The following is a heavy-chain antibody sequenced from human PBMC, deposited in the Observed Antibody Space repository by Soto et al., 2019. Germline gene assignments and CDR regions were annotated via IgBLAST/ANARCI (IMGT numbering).Heavy chain of an antibody. Sequence: GKGSGYSFTSYWISWVRQMPGKGLEWMGSIYPGDSYTKYSPSFQGHVTISADKSISTAYLQWSSLKASDTAMYYCARPSSIAAALDVWGKGTTVTVSS. V-gene: IGHV5-51*01. CDR2: IYPGDSYT. J-gene: IGHJ6*04. D-gene: IGHD6-13*01. CDR3: ARPSSIAAALDV. CDR1: GYSFTSYW.